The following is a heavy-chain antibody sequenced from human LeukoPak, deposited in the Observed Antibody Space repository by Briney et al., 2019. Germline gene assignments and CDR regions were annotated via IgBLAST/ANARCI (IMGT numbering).Heavy chain of an antibody. D-gene: IGHD4-23*01. CDR2: INTNTGNP. Sequence: ASVKVSCKASGYTFTSYAMNWVRQAPGQGLEWMGWINTNTGNPTYAQGFTGRFVFSLDTSVSTAYLRISSLKAEDTAVYYCARGSTVVTPSEYFQHWGQGTLVTVSS. J-gene: IGHJ1*01. CDR1: GYTFTSYA. V-gene: IGHV7-4-1*02. CDR3: ARGSTVVTPSEYFQH.